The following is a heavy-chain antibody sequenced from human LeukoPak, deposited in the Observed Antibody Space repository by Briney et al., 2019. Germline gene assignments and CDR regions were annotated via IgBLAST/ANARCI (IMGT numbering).Heavy chain of an antibody. D-gene: IGHD4-17*01. CDR3: ARVPDYGDYVGLYYFDY. J-gene: IGHJ4*02. CDR2: INPNSGGT. Sequence: ASVKVSCKASGYTFTGYYMHWVRQAPGQGLEWMGWINPNSGGTNYAQKFQGRVTMTRDTSISTAYMELSRLRSDDTAVYYCARVPDYGDYVGLYYFDYWGQGTPVTVSS. V-gene: IGHV1-2*02. CDR1: GYTFTGYY.